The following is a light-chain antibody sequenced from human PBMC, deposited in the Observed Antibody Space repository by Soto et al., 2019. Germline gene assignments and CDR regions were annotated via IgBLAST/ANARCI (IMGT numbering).Light chain of an antibody. J-gene: IGKJ1*01. CDR1: QSVTISY. CDR3: QQYGTSPWT. Sequence: EVVLTQSPGTLSLSPGEIATLSFRASQSVTISYLAWFQQKPGQAPRLLIYGARSRATGVPDRFSASGSGTDFSLTISRLEPEDFAVYYCQQYGTSPWTFGQGTKVDIK. CDR2: GAR. V-gene: IGKV3-20*01.